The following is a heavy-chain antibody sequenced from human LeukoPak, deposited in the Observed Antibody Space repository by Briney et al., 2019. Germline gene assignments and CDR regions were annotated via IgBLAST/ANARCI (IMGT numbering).Heavy chain of an antibody. CDR2: IYYSGST. CDR1: GGSISSSDYN. J-gene: IGHJ4*02. V-gene: IGHV4-39*01. CDR3: AREWFGKSTFDF. D-gene: IGHD3-10*01. Sequence: KPSETLSLTCTVSGGSISSSDYNWGWIRQPPGKGLEWIGSIYYSGSTYSNPSLKTRVTISVDTSNNLFSLRLSSVAAADTAVYYCAREWFGKSTFDFWGQGTLVTVSS.